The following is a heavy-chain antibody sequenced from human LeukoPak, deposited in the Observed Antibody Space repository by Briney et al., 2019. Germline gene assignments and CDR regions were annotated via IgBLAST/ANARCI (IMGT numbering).Heavy chain of an antibody. CDR3: AKMMLFRGLGYYFDY. CDR1: GFTFDDYA. V-gene: IGHV3-23*01. J-gene: IGHJ4*02. Sequence: GGSLRLSCTASGFTFDDYAMHWVRQAPGKGLEWVSTISNTGDYTYYLDSVKGRFTISRDNSKKMLYLQMHSLRAEDTAIYYCAKMMLFRGLGYYFDYWGQGALVTVSS. D-gene: IGHD3-10*01. CDR2: ISNTGDYT.